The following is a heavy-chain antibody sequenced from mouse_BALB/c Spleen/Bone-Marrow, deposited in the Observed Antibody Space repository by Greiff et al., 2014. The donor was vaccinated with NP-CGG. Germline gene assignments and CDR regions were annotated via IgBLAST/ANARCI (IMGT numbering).Heavy chain of an antibody. CDR3: ARSFAMDY. CDR1: GYAFTNYN. Sequence: VPLKESGPELVKPGASVKVSCKASGYAFTNYNMYWVKQSHGKSLEWIGYFDPYNGGTSYNQKFKGKATLTVDKSSSTAYMHLNSLSSEDSAVYYCARSFAMDYWGQGTSVTVSS. V-gene: IGHV1S135*01. CDR2: FDPYNGGT. J-gene: IGHJ4*01.